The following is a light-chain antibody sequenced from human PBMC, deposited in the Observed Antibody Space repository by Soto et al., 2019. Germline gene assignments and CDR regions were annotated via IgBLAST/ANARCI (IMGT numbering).Light chain of an antibody. CDR2: GAS. CDR1: HSVSSN. Sequence: EIFMTQSPATVSVSTVEIATLSCRPRHSVSSNLAWYQQKPGQAPRLLIYGASTRATGIPARFSGSGSGTEFTLTISSLQSEDFAVYYCQQYNNWPPGITFGQGTRLEIK. V-gene: IGKV3-15*01. J-gene: IGKJ5*01. CDR3: QQYNNWPPGIT.